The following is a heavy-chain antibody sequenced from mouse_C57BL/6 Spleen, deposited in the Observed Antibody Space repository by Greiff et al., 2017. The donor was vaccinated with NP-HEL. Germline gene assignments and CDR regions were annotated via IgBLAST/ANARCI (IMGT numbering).Heavy chain of an antibody. CDR2: IDPETGGT. D-gene: IGHD3-2*02. V-gene: IGHV1-15*01. Sequence: QVQLKESGAELVRPGASVTLSCKASGYTFTDYEMHWVKQTPVHGLEWIGAIDPETGGTAYNQKFKGKAILTADKSSSTAYMELRSLTSEDSAVYYCTRGGSSGYFYAMDYWGQGTSVTVSS. CDR3: TRGGSSGYFYAMDY. CDR1: GYTFTDYE. J-gene: IGHJ4*01.